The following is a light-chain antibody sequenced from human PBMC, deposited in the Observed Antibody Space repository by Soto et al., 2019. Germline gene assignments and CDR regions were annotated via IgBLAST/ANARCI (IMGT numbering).Light chain of an antibody. CDR2: AAS. Sequence: DIQMTQSPSSLSASVGGRVTITCRASQSISNFLNWYQQKPGKAPKVLMYAASSLQSGVPPRFSGSGSGTDFTLSISNLQPEDFATYYSQQSYSSPLTFGGGTKVDIK. CDR3: QQSYSSPLT. CDR1: QSISNF. V-gene: IGKV1-39*01. J-gene: IGKJ4*01.